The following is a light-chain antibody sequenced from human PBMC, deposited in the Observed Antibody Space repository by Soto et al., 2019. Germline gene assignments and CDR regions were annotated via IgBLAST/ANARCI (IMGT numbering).Light chain of an antibody. Sequence: QSVLTQPASVSGPPGQSITISRTGTSSDIGIYNLVSWYQQHPGKAPKLMIYEGTKGPSGVSNRFSGSKSGNTASLTISGLQAEDEADYYCCSYAGSGTYVFGGGTKVTVL. V-gene: IGLV2-23*01. CDR1: SSDIGIYNL. J-gene: IGLJ1*01. CDR2: EGT. CDR3: CSYAGSGTYV.